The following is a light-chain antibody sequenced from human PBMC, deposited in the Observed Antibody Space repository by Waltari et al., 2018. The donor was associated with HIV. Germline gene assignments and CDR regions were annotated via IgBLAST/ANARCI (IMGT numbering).Light chain of an antibody. J-gene: IGLJ2*01. CDR3: YSTDSSGNHVV. CDR2: EDS. V-gene: IGLV3-10*01. CDR1: SLPQKY. Sequence: SYELPQPPSVSVPPGQTARITCSGASLPQKYAFWYQQKSGQAPVLVIYEDSKRPSGIPGRFSGSSSGTMATLTISGAQVEDEADYYCYSTDSSGNHVVFGGGTKLTVL.